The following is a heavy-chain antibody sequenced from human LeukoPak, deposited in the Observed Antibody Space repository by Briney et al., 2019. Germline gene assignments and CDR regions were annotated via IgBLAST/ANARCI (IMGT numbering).Heavy chain of an antibody. J-gene: IGHJ4*02. Sequence: PSETLSLTCTVSGGSISSGDYYWSWIRQPPGKGLEWIGYIYYSGSTYYNPFLKSRVTISVDTSKNQFSLKLSSVTAADTAVYYCARSFLRRYFDYWGQGTLVTVSS. CDR2: IYYSGST. V-gene: IGHV4-30-4*08. D-gene: IGHD3-3*01. CDR3: ARSFLRRYFDY. CDR1: GGSISSGDYY.